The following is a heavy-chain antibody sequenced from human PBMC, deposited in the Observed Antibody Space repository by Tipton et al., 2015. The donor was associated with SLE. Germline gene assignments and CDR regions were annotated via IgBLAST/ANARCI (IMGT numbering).Heavy chain of an antibody. CDR3: ARHYGIMSTPLYYFDY. CDR2: FYYSGST. Sequence: TLSLTCAVSGGSIRSSNFYWGWIRQPPGRGRDGIGSFYYSGSTYYDPSLKSRVTISIDTSKNQFSLKLSSVTAADTAVYYCARHYGIMSTPLYYFDYWGQGTLVTVSS. J-gene: IGHJ4*02. CDR1: GGSIRSSNFY. V-gene: IGHV4-39*07. D-gene: IGHD3-9*01.